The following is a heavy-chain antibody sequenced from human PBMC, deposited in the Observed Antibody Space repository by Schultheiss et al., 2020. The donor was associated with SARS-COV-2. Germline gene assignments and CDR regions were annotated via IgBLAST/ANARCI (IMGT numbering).Heavy chain of an antibody. CDR2: ISYDGSHK. V-gene: IGHV3-30*18. D-gene: IGHD3-22*01. J-gene: IGHJ4*02. Sequence: GGSLRLSCAASGFTFSSYGMHWVRQAPGKGLEWVAVISYDGSHKYYADSVKGRFTISRDNSKNTLYLQMNSLRAEDTALYYCAKDLRSGYGTDYYDSTPNDYWGQGTLVTVSS. CDR3: AKDLRSGYGTDYYDSTPNDY. CDR1: GFTFSSYG.